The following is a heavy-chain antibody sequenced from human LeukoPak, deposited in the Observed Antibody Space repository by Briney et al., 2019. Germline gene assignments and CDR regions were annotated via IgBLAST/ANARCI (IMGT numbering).Heavy chain of an antibody. CDR2: ISGSGGST. CDR3: AREQYYDSSGYYYYYYGMDV. D-gene: IGHD3-22*01. V-gene: IGHV3-23*01. CDR1: GFTFSSYA. J-gene: IGHJ6*02. Sequence: GGSLRLSCAASGFTFSSYAMSWVRQAPGKGLEWVSAISGSGGSTYYADSVKGRFTISRDNSKNTLYLQMNSLRAEDTAVYYCAREQYYDSSGYYYYYYGMDVWGQGTTVTVSS.